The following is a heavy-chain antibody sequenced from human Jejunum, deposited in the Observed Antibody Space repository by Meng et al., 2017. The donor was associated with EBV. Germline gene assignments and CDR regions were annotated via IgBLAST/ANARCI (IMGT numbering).Heavy chain of an antibody. V-gene: IGHV1-3*01. CDR2: IDAGNGNT. CDR3: AKTGSAPPGNWFDR. D-gene: IGHD1-14*01. CDR1: GVPFTRHG. Sequence: SGINVKEPAGEVYVARKASGVPFTRHGIHWVRQATGQNLEWMGWIDAGNGNTEYSQKFQDRVTIARDTSATTAYMELSSLRSEDTAVYYCAKTGSAPPGNWFDRWGQGALVTVSS. J-gene: IGHJ5*02.